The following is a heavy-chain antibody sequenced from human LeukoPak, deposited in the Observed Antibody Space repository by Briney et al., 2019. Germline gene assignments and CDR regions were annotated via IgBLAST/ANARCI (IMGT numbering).Heavy chain of an antibody. Sequence: SVKVSCKASGGTFSSYAISWVRQAPGQGLEWMGGIIPIFGTANYAQKFQGRVTITADESTSTAYMELSSLRSEDTAVYYCARGVPDYYDSSSYYRRPYYFDYWGQGTLVTVFS. J-gene: IGHJ4*02. CDR3: ARGVPDYYDSSSYYRRPYYFDY. V-gene: IGHV1-69*01. D-gene: IGHD3-22*01. CDR2: IIPIFGTA. CDR1: GGTFSSYA.